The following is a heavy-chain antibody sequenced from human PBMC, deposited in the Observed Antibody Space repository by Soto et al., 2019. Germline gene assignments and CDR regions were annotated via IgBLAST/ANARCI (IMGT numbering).Heavy chain of an antibody. D-gene: IGHD3-22*01. CDR3: ARGLSGYDGSSGYYYWFSP. Sequence: SETLSLTCTVSGGSISSYYWSWIRQPPGKGLARIGYIYYSGSTNYNPSLKSRVTISVDTSKNQFSLKLSSVTAADTAVYYCARGLSGYDGSSGYYYWFSPWGQGTRVTVAS. CDR2: IYYSGST. CDR1: GGSISSYY. J-gene: IGHJ5*02. V-gene: IGHV4-59*01.